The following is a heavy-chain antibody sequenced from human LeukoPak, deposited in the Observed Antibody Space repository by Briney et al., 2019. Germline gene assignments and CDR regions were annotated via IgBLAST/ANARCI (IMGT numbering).Heavy chain of an antibody. CDR2: IWYDGSNK. J-gene: IGHJ4*02. CDR1: GFTFSSYG. CDR3: ARDTWRRIDY. V-gene: IGHV3-33*01. D-gene: IGHD3-16*01. Sequence: GGSLTLSCAASGFTFSSYGMHWVRQAPGKGLEWVAVIWYDGSNKYYADSVTGRFTISRDNSKNPLYLQMNSLRAEDTAVYYCARDTWRRIDYSGEGTLLTVSS.